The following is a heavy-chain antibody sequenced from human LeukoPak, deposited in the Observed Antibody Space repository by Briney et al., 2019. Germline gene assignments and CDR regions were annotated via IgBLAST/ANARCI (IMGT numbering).Heavy chain of an antibody. CDR2: IDHSGSA. CDR3: ARGGMGYGSGSYSHFDY. J-gene: IGHJ4*02. Sequence: SETLSLTCAVYGGSVSAYYWNWIRQPPGKGLEWIGEIDHSGSANYNPSLKSRLTISVDTSKNQFSLKLSSVTAADTAVYYCARGGMGYGSGSYSHFDYWGQGTLVTVSS. D-gene: IGHD3-10*01. CDR1: GGSVSAYY. V-gene: IGHV4-34*01.